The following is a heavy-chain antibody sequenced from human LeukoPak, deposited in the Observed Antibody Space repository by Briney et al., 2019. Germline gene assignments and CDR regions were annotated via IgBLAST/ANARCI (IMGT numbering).Heavy chain of an antibody. Sequence: SVKVSCKASGGTFSSYAISWVRQAPGQGLEWMGRIIPILGIANYAQKFQGRVTITADKSTSTAYMELSSLRSEDTAVYYCARDIVDYYGMDVWGQGTTVTVSS. CDR2: IIPILGIA. CDR3: ARDIVDYYGMDV. D-gene: IGHD3-16*02. CDR1: GGTFSSYA. J-gene: IGHJ6*02. V-gene: IGHV1-69*04.